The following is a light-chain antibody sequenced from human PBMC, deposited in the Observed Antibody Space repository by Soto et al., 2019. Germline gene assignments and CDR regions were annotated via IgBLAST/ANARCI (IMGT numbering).Light chain of an antibody. J-gene: IGKJ1*01. CDR2: GAS. CDR1: RSVSSNY. CDR3: QQYFTSPWT. Sequence: EIVLTQSPGTLSLSPGERATLSCRASRSVSSNYLGWYQQKPGQAPRLLISGASSRPTGVPERFSGSGSGTDFTLTISSLEPEDAAVYYCQQYFTSPWTFGQGTKVDI. V-gene: IGKV3-20*01.